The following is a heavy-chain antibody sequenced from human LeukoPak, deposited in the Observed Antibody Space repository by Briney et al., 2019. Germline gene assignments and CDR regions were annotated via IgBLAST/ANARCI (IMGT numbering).Heavy chain of an antibody. V-gene: IGHV3-33*01. CDR2: IWYDGSNK. Sequence: PGRSLRLSCAASGFTFSSYGMPWVRQAPGKGLEWVAVIWYDGSNKYYADSVKGRFTISRDNSKNTLYLQMNSLRAEDTAVYYCARDLDTYFDLWGRGTLVTVSS. CDR1: GFTFSSYG. CDR3: ARDLDTYFDL. J-gene: IGHJ2*01.